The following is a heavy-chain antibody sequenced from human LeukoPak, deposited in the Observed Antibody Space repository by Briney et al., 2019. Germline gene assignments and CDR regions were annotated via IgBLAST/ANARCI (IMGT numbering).Heavy chain of an antibody. V-gene: IGHV3-23*01. D-gene: IGHD3-16*01. J-gene: IGHJ5*02. CDR2: ITGSDDKT. CDR3: AKPYIVGGENWFDP. Sequence: GGSLRLSCAASGFTFSSAAMTWVRQAPGKGLEWVSIITGSDDKTYYADSVKGRFTISSGNSKNTLYLQMNSLRAEDTAVYYCAKPYIVGGENWFDPWGQGTLVTVSS. CDR1: GFTFSSAA.